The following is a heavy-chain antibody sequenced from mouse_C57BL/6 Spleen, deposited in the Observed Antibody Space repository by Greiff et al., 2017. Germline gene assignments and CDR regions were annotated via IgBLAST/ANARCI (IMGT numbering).Heavy chain of an antibody. D-gene: IGHD4-1*01. CDR3: ATQLTGTYFDY. V-gene: IGHV7-3*01. Sequence: EVQGVESGGGLVQPGGSLSLSCAASGFTFTDYYMSWVRQPPGKALEWLGFIRNKANGYTTEYSASVKGRFTISRDNSQSILYLQMNALRAEDSATYYCATQLTGTYFDYWGQGTTLTVSS. J-gene: IGHJ2*01. CDR2: IRNKANGYTT. CDR1: GFTFTDYY.